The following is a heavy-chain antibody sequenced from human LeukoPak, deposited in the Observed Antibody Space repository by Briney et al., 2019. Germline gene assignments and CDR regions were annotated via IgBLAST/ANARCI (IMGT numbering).Heavy chain of an antibody. D-gene: IGHD6-13*01. J-gene: IGHJ4*02. CDR3: TRLSSSWYLD. CDR1: GFTVSGNY. V-gene: IGHV3-53*01. Sequence: GGSLRLSCAASGFTVSGNYMSWVRQAPGRGLEWVSVIYTDGTAYYADSVKGRFTISRDNSKNTLYLQMNSLRAEDTAVYYCTRLSSSWYLDWGQGTLVTVSS. CDR2: IYTDGTA.